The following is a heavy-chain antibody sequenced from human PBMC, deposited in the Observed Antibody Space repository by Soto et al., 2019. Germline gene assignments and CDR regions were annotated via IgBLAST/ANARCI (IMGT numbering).Heavy chain of an antibody. J-gene: IGHJ3*01. Sequence: QVQLVQSGAEVKKPGASVKVSCKASGYTFTSYAMHWVRQAPGQRLEWMGWINAGNGNTKYSQKFQGRVTITRDTSASTAYMELSSLRSEDTAVYYCARGKLRSDAFDLWGQGTMVTVSS. CDR1: GYTFTSYA. CDR3: ARGKLRSDAFDL. D-gene: IGHD1-26*01. V-gene: IGHV1-3*01. CDR2: INAGNGNT.